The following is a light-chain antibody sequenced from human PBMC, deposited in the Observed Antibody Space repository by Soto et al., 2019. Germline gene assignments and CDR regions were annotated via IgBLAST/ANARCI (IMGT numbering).Light chain of an antibody. J-gene: IGLJ1*01. CDR2: EGN. CDR3: FSYAGGSTFFFV. Sequence: QSVLTQPASVSGSPGQSITISCTGTSSDVGSNNLVSWFQQHPGKAPKLMIYEGNKRPSGVSNRFSGSKSGNTASLTISGLQAEYEADYYCFSYAGGSTFFFVFGTGTKLTVL. CDR1: SSDVGSNNL. V-gene: IGLV2-23*03.